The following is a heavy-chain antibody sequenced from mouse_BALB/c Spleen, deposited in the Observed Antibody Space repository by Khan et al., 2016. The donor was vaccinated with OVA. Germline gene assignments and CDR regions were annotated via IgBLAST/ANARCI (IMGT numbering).Heavy chain of an antibody. V-gene: IGHV2-6-2*01. Sequence: QVQLKQSGPDLVAPSQSLSITCTVSGFSLTSYAIHWVRQPPGKGLEWLVVIWSDGRTTYISALKSRLSISKDNSKSQVFLKINSLQTDDTAMYYCARHQFPLSMDSWGQGTSVTVSS. CDR1: GFSLTSYA. CDR3: ARHQFPLSMDS. J-gene: IGHJ4*01. CDR2: IWSDGRT.